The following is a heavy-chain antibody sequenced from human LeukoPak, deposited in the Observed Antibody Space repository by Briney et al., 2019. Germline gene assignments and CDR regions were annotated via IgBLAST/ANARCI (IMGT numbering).Heavy chain of an antibody. CDR2: INPNSGAT. V-gene: IGHV1-2*02. Sequence: ASVKVSCKASGYTFTGYYMHWVRQAPGQGLEWMGWINPNSGATNYAQKFQGRVTMTRDTSISTASMELSSLKPDDTAVYYCARGGRIAAAGYNWFDPWGQGTLVTVSS. CDR3: ARGGRIAAAGYNWFDP. D-gene: IGHD6-13*01. CDR1: GYTFTGYY. J-gene: IGHJ5*02.